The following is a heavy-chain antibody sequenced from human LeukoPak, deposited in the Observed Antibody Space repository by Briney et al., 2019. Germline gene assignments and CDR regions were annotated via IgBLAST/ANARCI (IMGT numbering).Heavy chain of an antibody. D-gene: IGHD6-19*01. Sequence: GGSLRLSCAASGFTFSSYAMSWVRQAPGKGLEWVSAISGSGGSTYYADSVKGRFTISRDNSKNTLYLQMNSLRAEDTAVYYCAKDEFRTLYSGGWYAGWGQGTLVTVSS. J-gene: IGHJ4*02. CDR3: AKDEFRTLYSGGWYAG. V-gene: IGHV3-23*01. CDR2: ISGSGGST. CDR1: GFTFSSYA.